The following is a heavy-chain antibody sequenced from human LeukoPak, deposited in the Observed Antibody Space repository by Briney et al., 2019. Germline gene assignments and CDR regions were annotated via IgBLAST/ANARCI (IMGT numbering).Heavy chain of an antibody. CDR1: GYTFTSYD. Sequence: ASVKVSCKASGYTFTSYDINWVRQATGQGLEWMGWMNPNSGNTGYAQKFQGRVTITRNTSISTAYMELSSLRSEDTAVYYCAREVVPAAIGWFDPWGQGTLVTVSS. J-gene: IGHJ5*02. CDR2: MNPNSGNT. V-gene: IGHV1-8*03. D-gene: IGHD2-2*01. CDR3: AREVVPAAIGWFDP.